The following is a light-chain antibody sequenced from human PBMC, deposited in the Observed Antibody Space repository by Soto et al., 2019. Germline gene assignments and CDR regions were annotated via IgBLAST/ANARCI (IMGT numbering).Light chain of an antibody. CDR2: KAS. CDR3: QHYQSYLWT. V-gene: IGKV1-5*03. CDR1: QSISGR. J-gene: IGKJ1*01. Sequence: DIQMTHSPSTLSASVGDRVTITPRASQSISGRLAWYQQKPGKAPKVLIYKASTLESGVPSRFSGSGSGTEFTLTINGLQPDDFATYYCQHYQSYLWTFGQGTKVDNK.